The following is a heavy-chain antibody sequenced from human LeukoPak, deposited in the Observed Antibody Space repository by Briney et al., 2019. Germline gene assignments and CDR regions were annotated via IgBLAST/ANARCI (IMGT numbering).Heavy chain of an antibody. D-gene: IGHD1-26*01. CDR2: IYTSGST. CDR1: GGSISSYY. Sequence: SETLSLTCPVSGGSISSYYWSWIRQPAGKGLEWIGRIYTSGSTNYNPSLKSRVTMSVDTSKNQFSLKLSSVTAADTAVYYCARAMVGATMNWFDPWGQGTLVTVSS. CDR3: ARAMVGATMNWFDP. J-gene: IGHJ5*02. V-gene: IGHV4-4*07.